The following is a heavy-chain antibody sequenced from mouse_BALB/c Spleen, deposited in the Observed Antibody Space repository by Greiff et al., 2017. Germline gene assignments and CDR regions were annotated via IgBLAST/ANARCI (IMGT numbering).Heavy chain of an antibody. CDR3: ARPLSTVVAHWYFDV. CDR1: GFTFSSYT. J-gene: IGHJ1*01. CDR2: ISNGGGST. Sequence: EVHLVESGGGLVQPGGSLKLSCAASGFTFSSYTMSWVRQTPEKRLEWVAYISNGGGSTYYPDTVKGRFTISRDNAKNTLYLQMSSLKSEDTAMYYCARPLSTVVAHWYFDVWGAGTTVTVSS. V-gene: IGHV5-12-2*01. D-gene: IGHD1-1*01.